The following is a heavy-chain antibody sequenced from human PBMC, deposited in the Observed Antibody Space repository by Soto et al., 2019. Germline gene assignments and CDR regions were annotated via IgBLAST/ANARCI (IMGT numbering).Heavy chain of an antibody. J-gene: IGHJ3*02. Sequence: ASVKVSCKASGGTFSSYTISWVRQAPGQGLEWMGRIIPILGIANYAQKFQGRVTITADKSTSTAYMELSSLRSEDTAVYYCARQAERVADYGDSDAFDIWGQGTMVTVSS. CDR1: GGTFSSYT. CDR2: IIPILGIA. D-gene: IGHD4-17*01. CDR3: ARQAERVADYGDSDAFDI. V-gene: IGHV1-69*02.